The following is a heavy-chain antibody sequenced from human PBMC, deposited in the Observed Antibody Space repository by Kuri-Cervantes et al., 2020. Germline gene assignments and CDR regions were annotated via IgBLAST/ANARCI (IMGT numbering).Heavy chain of an antibody. V-gene: IGHV3-33*01. CDR1: GFTFSSYG. CDR2: IWYDGSNK. CDR3: ASRGSFDD. Sequence: GGSLRLSCAASGFTFSSYGMHWVRQAPGKGLEWVAVIWYDGSNKYYADSVKGRFTISRDNSKRTLYLQMDRLTVEDTAVYYCASRGSFDDWGQGTLVTVSS. D-gene: IGHD3-10*01. J-gene: IGHJ4*02.